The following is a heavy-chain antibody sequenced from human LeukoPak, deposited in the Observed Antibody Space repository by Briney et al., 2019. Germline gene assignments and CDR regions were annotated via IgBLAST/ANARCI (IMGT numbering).Heavy chain of an antibody. CDR3: ATSDGAFREPFDY. CDR2: ISWNSGSI. CDR1: GFTFDDYA. V-gene: IGHV3-9*01. D-gene: IGHD1-14*01. J-gene: IGHJ4*02. Sequence: GGSLRLSCAASGFTFDDYAMHWVRQAPGKGLEWVSGISWNSGSIGYADSVKGRFTISRDNAKNSLYLQMNSLRAEDTALYYCATSDGAFREPFDYWGQGTLVTVS.